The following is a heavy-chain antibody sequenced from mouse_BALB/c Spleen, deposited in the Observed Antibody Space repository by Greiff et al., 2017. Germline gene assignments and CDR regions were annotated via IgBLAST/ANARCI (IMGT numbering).Heavy chain of an antibody. Sequence: EVQVVESGGGLVQPGGSLKLSCAASGFTFSSYTMSWVRQTPEKRLEWVAYISNGGGSTYYPDTVKGRFTISRDNAKNTLYLQMSSLKSEDTAMYYCARQDYYGSSSAWFAYWGQGTLVTVSA. J-gene: IGHJ3*01. CDR3: ARQDYYGSSSAWFAY. CDR2: ISNGGGST. V-gene: IGHV5-12-2*01. D-gene: IGHD1-1*01. CDR1: GFTFSSYT.